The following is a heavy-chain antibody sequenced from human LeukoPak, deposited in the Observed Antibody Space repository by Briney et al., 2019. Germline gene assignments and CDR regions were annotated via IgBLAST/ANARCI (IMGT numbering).Heavy chain of an antibody. V-gene: IGHV3-30*02. D-gene: IGHD2-15*01. Sequence: GGSLRLSCAASGFTFSSYGMHWVRQAPGKGLEWVAFIRYDGSNKYYADSVKGRFTISRDNSKNTLYLQMNSLRAEDTAVYYCASDIVVVVAATSDFDYWGQGTLVTVSS. CDR2: IRYDGSNK. CDR3: ASDIVVVVAATSDFDY. CDR1: GFTFSSYG. J-gene: IGHJ4*02.